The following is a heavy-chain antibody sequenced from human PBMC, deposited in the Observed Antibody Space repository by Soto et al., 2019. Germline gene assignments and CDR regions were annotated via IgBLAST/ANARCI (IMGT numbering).Heavy chain of an antibody. CDR3: AAISTVAGPYFDY. J-gene: IGHJ4*02. V-gene: IGHV1-18*04. D-gene: IGHD6-19*01. CDR2: ISAYNGNT. Sequence: ASVKVSCKASGYTFTSYGISWVRQAPGQGLEWMGWISAYNGNTNYAQKLQGRVTITRDMSTSTAYMELSSLRSEDTAVYYCAAISTVAGPYFDYWGQGTLVTVSS. CDR1: GYTFTSYG.